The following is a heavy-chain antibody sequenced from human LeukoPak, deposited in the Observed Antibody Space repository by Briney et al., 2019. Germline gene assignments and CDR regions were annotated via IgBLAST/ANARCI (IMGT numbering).Heavy chain of an antibody. D-gene: IGHD4-23*01. J-gene: IGHJ4*02. CDR3: ARGRPHGNDY. Sequence: GGSLRLSCAASGLTFSTYAMRWIRQAPGKGLEWVSSIGGGGTTTYADSVKGRFSISRDNAKNTLYLQMNSLRVEDTAVYYCARGRPHGNDYWGQGTLVTVSS. CDR1: GLTFSTYA. CDR2: IGGGGTT. V-gene: IGHV3-23*01.